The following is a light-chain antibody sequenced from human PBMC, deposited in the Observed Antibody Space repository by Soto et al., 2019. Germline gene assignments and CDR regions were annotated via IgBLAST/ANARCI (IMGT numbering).Light chain of an antibody. J-gene: IGKJ1*01. CDR1: QSVSGW. CDR2: DAS. V-gene: IGKV1-5*01. CDR3: QQYNSYPRT. Sequence: DIQMTQSPSTLSSSVGDTVTVTCRASQSVSGWLAWYQQKPGEAPKLLIYDASSLESGVPSRFSGSGSGTEFTLTISSLQPDDFATYYCQQYNSYPRTFGQGTKVDIK.